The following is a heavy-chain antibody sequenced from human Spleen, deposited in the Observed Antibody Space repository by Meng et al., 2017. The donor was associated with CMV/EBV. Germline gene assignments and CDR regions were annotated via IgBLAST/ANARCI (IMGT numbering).Heavy chain of an antibody. CDR3: ARVELRYRGLLWFGESTGAFDI. Sequence: ASVKVSCKASGYTFTNYDINWVRQAAGQGLEWMGWMNPNSGDTGYAQKFPGRVIMTRSTSISTAYLELSSLRSDDTAVYYCARVELRYRGLLWFGESTGAFDIWGQGTMVTVSS. V-gene: IGHV1-8*01. J-gene: IGHJ3*02. CDR2: MNPNSGDT. CDR1: GYTFTNYD. D-gene: IGHD3-10*01.